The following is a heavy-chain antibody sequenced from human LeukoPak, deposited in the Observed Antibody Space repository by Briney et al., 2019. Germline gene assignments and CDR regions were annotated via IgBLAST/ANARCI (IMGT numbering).Heavy chain of an antibody. CDR3: ARGFRYYYDSSGYQNDY. D-gene: IGHD3-22*01. Sequence: GGSLRLSCAASGFTFSSYWMHWVRQAPGKGLVWVSRINSDGSSTSYADSVKGRFTISRDNAKNTLYLQMNSLRAEDTAVYYCARGFRYYYDSSGYQNDYWGQGTLVTVSS. V-gene: IGHV3-74*01. J-gene: IGHJ4*02. CDR2: INSDGSST. CDR1: GFTFSSYW.